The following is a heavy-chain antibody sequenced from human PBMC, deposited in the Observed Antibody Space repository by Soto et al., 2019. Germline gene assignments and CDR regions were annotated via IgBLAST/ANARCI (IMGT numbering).Heavy chain of an antibody. J-gene: IGHJ5*02. CDR2: ISYSGST. Sequence: PSETLSLTCTVSGGSISSSGYYWGWIRQSPGKGLEWIASISYSGSTHYNPSLKSRVTISGDTSKNQFSLRLSSVTAADTAVYYCARQDDNDHGAPNWFDPWGQGTQVTVSS. V-gene: IGHV4-39*01. CDR1: GGSISSSGYY. CDR3: ARQDDNDHGAPNWFDP. D-gene: IGHD4-17*01.